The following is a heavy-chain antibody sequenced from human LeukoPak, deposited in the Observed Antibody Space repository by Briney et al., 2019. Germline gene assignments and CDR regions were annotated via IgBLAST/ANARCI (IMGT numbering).Heavy chain of an antibody. J-gene: IGHJ4*02. D-gene: IGHD3-10*01. CDR3: ARDETGGHFEN. CDR1: GFTLSSYG. CDR2: INLDGVKK. V-gene: IGHV3-7*01. Sequence: GRSLRLSCAASGFTLSSYGMHWVRQAPGKGLEWVANINLDGVKKYHVDSVKGRFTISRDNAQNSLYLQMNSLRVDDTAVYYCARDETGGHFENWGQGTLVTVSS.